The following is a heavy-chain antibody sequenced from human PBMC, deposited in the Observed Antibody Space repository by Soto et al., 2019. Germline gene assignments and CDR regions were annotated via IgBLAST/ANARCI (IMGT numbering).Heavy chain of an antibody. CDR1: GYTFASYA. CDR3: ARDPPPPDY. Sequence: QVQLVQSGAEVKKPGASVKVSCKASGYTFASYAISWMRQAPGQGLVWMGWISAYNGNTNYAQKLQARATMTTDASTSTAYMELRSLRSDDTAVYYCARDPPPPDYWGQGTLVTVSS. CDR2: ISAYNGNT. V-gene: IGHV1-18*01. J-gene: IGHJ4*02.